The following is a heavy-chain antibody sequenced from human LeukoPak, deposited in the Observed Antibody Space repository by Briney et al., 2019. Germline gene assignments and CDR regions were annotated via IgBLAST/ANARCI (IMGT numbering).Heavy chain of an antibody. CDR1: GGSISSSSYY. J-gene: IGHJ4*02. CDR2: IYYSGST. Sequence: SETLSLTCTVSGGSISSSSYYWGWIRQPPGKGLEWIGSIYYSGSTYYNPSLKSRVTISVDTSKNQFSLKLSSVTAADTAVYYCARHRNAYFDYWGQGTLVTVSS. CDR3: ARHRNAYFDY. V-gene: IGHV4-39*01.